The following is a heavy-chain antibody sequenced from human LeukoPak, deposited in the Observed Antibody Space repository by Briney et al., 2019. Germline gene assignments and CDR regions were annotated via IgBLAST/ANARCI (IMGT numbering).Heavy chain of an antibody. CDR3: ARAKRAPIAAAGYYFDY. J-gene: IGHJ4*02. D-gene: IGHD6-13*01. CDR1: GGSFSGYY. Sequence: SETLSLTCAVYGGSFSGYYWGWIRQPPGKGLEWIGSIYYSGSAYYNPSLKSRVTISVDTSKNQFSLKLSSVTAADTAVYYCARAKRAPIAAAGYYFDYWGQGTLVTVSS. V-gene: IGHV4-34*01. CDR2: IYYSGSA.